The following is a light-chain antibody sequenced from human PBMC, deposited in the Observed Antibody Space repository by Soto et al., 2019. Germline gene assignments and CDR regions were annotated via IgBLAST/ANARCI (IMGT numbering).Light chain of an antibody. Sequence: IHMTQSPSSLSASAAHRVTTTFRSSETISHYLNWYQQKAGKAPKLLIYGASKLQSGVPSRFSGSGSGTDFTLTTTSLQTEDFATYSCKQSSSTPLTFGGGTKVDIK. V-gene: IGKV1-39*01. CDR3: KQSSSTPLT. CDR2: GAS. J-gene: IGKJ4*01. CDR1: ETISHY.